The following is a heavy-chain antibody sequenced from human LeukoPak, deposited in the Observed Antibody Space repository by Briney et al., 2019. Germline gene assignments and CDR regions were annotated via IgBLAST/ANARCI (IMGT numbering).Heavy chain of an antibody. CDR3: ARHGGIGGLEMVFGY. CDR2: IYPGDSDT. CDR1: GYSFSSYW. V-gene: IGHV5-51*01. J-gene: IGHJ4*02. D-gene: IGHD5-24*01. Sequence: GESLKISCKGSGYSFSSYWIGWVRQMPGKGLEWMGIIYPGDSDTRYSPSFQGQVTISADKSISTAYLQWSSLKASDTAMYYCARHGGIGGLEMVFGYWGQGTLVTVSS.